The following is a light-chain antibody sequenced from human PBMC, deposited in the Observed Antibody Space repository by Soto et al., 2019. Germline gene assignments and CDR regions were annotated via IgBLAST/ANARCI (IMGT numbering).Light chain of an antibody. J-gene: IGLJ2*01. CDR1: SSNIGAGYD. Sequence: QSVLTQPPSVSGAPGQRVTISFTGSSSNIGAGYDVHWYQQLPGTAPKLLIYGNSNRPSGVADRFSGSKSGTSASLAITGFQAEDEADYYCQSYDSSLSGYVVFGGGTKLTVL. V-gene: IGLV1-40*01. CDR3: QSYDSSLSGYVV. CDR2: GNS.